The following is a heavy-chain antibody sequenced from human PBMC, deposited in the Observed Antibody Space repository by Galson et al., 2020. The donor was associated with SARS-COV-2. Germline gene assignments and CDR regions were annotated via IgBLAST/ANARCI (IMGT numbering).Heavy chain of an antibody. J-gene: IGHJ3*02. V-gene: IGHV3-53*01. CDR1: GFTVSSNY. CDR3: ARAGNYYDSSGYYRAFDI. Sequence: GGSLRLSCAASGFTVSSNYMSWVRQAPGKGLEWVSVIYSGGSTYYADSVKGRFTISRDNSKNTLYLQMNSLRAEDTAVYYCARAGNYYDSSGYYRAFDIWGQGTMVTVSS. CDR2: IYSGGST. D-gene: IGHD3-22*01.